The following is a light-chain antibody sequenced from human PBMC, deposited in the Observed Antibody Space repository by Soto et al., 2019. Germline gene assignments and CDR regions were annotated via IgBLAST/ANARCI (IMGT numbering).Light chain of an antibody. CDR1: ESISSW. V-gene: IGKV1-39*01. J-gene: IGKJ2*01. Sequence: DIQMTQSPSTLSASVGDRVTITCRASESISSWLAWYQQKPGKAPRLLIYATFSLQSGVPSRFSGSGSGTDFSLTISSLQPEDFATYYCQQSYSTHLYTFGQGTRLEIK. CDR2: ATF. CDR3: QQSYSTHLYT.